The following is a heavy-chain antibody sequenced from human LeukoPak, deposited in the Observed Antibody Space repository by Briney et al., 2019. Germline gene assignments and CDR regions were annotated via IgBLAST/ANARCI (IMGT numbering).Heavy chain of an antibody. D-gene: IGHD2-2*01. J-gene: IGHJ6*03. CDR3: ARLVGTNHYMDV. CDR1: GGSISSSSYC. Sequence: PSETLSLTCTVSGGSISSSSYCWGWIRQPPGKGLEWIGEINHSGGTNYNPSLKSRVTISVDTSKNQFSLKVSSVTAADTAVYYCARLVGTNHYMDVWGKGTTVTVSS. CDR2: INHSGGT. V-gene: IGHV4-39*07.